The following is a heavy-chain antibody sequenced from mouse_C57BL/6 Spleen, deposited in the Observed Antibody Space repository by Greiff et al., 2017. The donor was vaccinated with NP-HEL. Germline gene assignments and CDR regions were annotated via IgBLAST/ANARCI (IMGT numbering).Heavy chain of an antibody. D-gene: IGHD1-1*01. Sequence: EVMLVESEGGLVQPGSSMKLSCTASGFTFSDYYMAWVRQVPEKGLEWVANINYDGSSTYYLDSLKSRFIISRDNAKNILYLQMSSLKSEDTATYYCAREYYYGSSSGFAYWGQGTLVTVSA. V-gene: IGHV5-16*01. J-gene: IGHJ3*01. CDR1: GFTFSDYY. CDR3: AREYYYGSSSGFAY. CDR2: INYDGSST.